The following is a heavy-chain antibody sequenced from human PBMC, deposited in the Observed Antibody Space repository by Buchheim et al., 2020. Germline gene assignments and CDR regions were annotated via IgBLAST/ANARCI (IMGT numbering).Heavy chain of an antibody. CDR3: ARAMGIRSFDY. V-gene: IGHV4-31*03. J-gene: IGHJ4*02. D-gene: IGHD7-27*01. CDR1: GGSISSDGHY. Sequence: QVQLQESGPGLVKPSQTLSLTCTVSGGSISSDGHYWSWIRQHPGKGLEWIGYISYRGNTYYNPSLKSRVSISADTSNNQFSLKLSSVTAADTAVYYCARAMGIRSFDYWGQGTL. CDR2: ISYRGNT.